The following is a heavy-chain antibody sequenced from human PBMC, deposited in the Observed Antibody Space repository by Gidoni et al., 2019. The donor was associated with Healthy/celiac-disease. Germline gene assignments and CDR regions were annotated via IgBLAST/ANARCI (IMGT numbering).Heavy chain of an antibody. D-gene: IGHD3-3*01. J-gene: IGHJ6*02. CDR3: AREGPGSRDFGVVIIPHLYYGMDV. CDR1: GFTFSSYT. CDR2: ISSSSSYI. Sequence: EVQLVESGGGLVKPGGSLRLSCAASGFTFSSYTMNWVPQAPGKGLEWVSSISSSSSYIYYADSVKGRFTIARDNAKNSLYLQMNSLRAEDTAVYYCAREGPGSRDFGVVIIPHLYYGMDVWGQGTTVTVSS. V-gene: IGHV3-21*01.